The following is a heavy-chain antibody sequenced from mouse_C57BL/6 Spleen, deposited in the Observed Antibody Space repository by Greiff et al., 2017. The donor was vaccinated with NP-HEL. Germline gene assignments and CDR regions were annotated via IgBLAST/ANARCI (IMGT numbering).Heavy chain of an antibody. D-gene: IGHD1-1*01. CDR2: INPNNGGT. V-gene: IGHV1-22*01. Sequence: EVQRVESGPELVKPGASVKMSCKASGYTFTDYNMHWVKQSHGKSLEWIGYINPNNGGTSYNQKFKGKATLTVNKSSSTAYMELRSLTSEDSAVYYCARGSSGAFAYWGQGTLVTVSA. J-gene: IGHJ3*01. CDR1: GYTFTDYN. CDR3: ARGSSGAFAY.